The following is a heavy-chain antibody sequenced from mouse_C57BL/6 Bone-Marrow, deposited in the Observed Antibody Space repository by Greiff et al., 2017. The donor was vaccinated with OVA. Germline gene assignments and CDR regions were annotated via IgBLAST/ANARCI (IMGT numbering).Heavy chain of an antibody. CDR1: GFNIKDDY. J-gene: IGHJ4*01. CDR2: IDPENGDT. CDR3: TEGDGDYYAMDY. Sequence: EVKLMESGAELVRPGASVKLSCTASGFNIKDDYMHWVKQRPEQGLEWIGWIDPENGDTEYASKFQGKATITADTSSNTAYLQLSSLTSEDTAVYYCTEGDGDYYAMDYWGQGTSVTVSS. V-gene: IGHV14-4*01. D-gene: IGHD3-3*01.